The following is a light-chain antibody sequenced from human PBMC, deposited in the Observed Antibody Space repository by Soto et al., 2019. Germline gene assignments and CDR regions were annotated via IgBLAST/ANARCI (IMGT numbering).Light chain of an antibody. V-gene: IGKV3-11*01. CDR2: DIS. CDR3: QQGSDWPPTYT. CDR1: QSVSNS. J-gene: IGKJ2*01. Sequence: EMVLTQSPATLSLSPGERVTLSCRASQSVSNSLVWYQQKAGQAPRLLLYDISYRATGVPARFSGSGSGTDFTLSISSLEPEDFAIYYCQQGSDWPPTYTFGQGTKLEIK.